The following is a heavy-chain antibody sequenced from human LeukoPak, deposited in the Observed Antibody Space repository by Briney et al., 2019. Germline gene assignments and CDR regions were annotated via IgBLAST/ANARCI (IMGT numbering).Heavy chain of an antibody. Sequence: ASVKVSCKATGYTFTGYYIHWVRQAPGQGLEWMGWIDPNTGDTKYTQKFQGRVSMTRDTSSSTAYMELSRLTSDDTALYYCARDRSLSEKYSGRYFHGSWGQGTLVTVSS. CDR3: ARDRSLSEKYSGRYFHGS. J-gene: IGHJ5*02. CDR2: IDPNTGDT. CDR1: GYTFTGYY. D-gene: IGHD1-26*01. V-gene: IGHV1-2*02.